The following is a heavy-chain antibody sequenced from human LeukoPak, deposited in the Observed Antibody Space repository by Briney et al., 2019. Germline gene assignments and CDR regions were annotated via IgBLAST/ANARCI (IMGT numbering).Heavy chain of an antibody. Sequence: SETLSLTCTVSGGSISSGGYYWSWIRQHPGKGLEWIGYIYYSGSTYYNPSLKSRVTISVDTSKNQFSLKLSSVTAADTAVYYCARGRMYTAYYDFWSGPFDPWGQGTLVTVSS. CDR2: IYYSGST. CDR1: GGSISSGGYY. J-gene: IGHJ5*02. V-gene: IGHV4-31*03. CDR3: ARGRMYTAYYDFWSGPFDP. D-gene: IGHD3-3*01.